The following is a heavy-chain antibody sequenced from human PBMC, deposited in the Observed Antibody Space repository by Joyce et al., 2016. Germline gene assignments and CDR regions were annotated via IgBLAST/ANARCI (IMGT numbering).Heavy chain of an antibody. V-gene: IGHV3-30*18. J-gene: IGHJ4*02. Sequence: QVQLVESGGGVVQPGRSLRLSCAASGLTLSNYGVHWVRQAPGKGREWVALISYDGIYKYYADAVKGRFTSSRDNSKNTVFLEMNSLRTEDTAVYYCAKILTATYSSGWFLDYWGQGTLVTVSS. D-gene: IGHD6-25*01. CDR3: AKILTATYSSGWFLDY. CDR1: GLTLSNYG. CDR2: ISYDGIYK.